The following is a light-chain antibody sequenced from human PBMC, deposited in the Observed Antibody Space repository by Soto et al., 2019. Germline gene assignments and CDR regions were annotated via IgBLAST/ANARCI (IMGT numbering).Light chain of an antibody. J-gene: IGKJ2*01. CDR3: QQYGSSLYT. Sequence: EIVLTQSRGTLSLSPGERATLSCRASQSVSSSYLAWYQQKPGQAPRLLIYGASSRATGIPDRFSGSGSGTDLTLTISRLEPEDFAVYYCQQYGSSLYTFGQGTKLEIK. CDR2: GAS. CDR1: QSVSSSY. V-gene: IGKV3-20*01.